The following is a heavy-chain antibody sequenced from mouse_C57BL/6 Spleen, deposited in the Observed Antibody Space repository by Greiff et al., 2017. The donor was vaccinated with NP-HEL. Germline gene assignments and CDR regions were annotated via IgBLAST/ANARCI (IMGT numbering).Heavy chain of an antibody. J-gene: IGHJ2*01. D-gene: IGHD2-4*01. CDR1: GYTFTSYW. CDR3: ARWGDYDGYFDY. Sequence: QVQLQQPGAELVMPGASVKLSCKASGYTFTSYWMHWVKQRPGQGLEWIGELDPSDSYTNYNQKFKGKSTLTVDKSSSTAYMQLSSLTSEDSAVYYCARWGDYDGYFDYWGQGTTLTVSS. CDR2: LDPSDSYT. V-gene: IGHV1-69*01.